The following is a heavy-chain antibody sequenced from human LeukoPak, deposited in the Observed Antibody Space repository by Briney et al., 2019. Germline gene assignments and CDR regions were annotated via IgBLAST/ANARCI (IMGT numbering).Heavy chain of an antibody. Sequence: ASVKVSCKASGYTFSAYYIHWVRQPPGQGLEWIGWLNLNSGGTKYAQKFQGRVTMIRDTSVSTAYMELSSLTSDDTAFYYCAKSSSWSDNYFDPWGQGTLVTVSS. CDR2: LNLNSGGT. CDR1: GYTFSAYY. J-gene: IGHJ5*02. CDR3: AKSSSWSDNYFDP. D-gene: IGHD6-6*01. V-gene: IGHV1-2*02.